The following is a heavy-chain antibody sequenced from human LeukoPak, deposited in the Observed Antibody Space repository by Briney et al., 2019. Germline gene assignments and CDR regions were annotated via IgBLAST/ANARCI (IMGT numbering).Heavy chain of an antibody. D-gene: IGHD1-20*01. J-gene: IGHJ3*01. CDR3: ARDQGITGTWKS. CDR2: IIPIFGTA. Sequence: ASVKVSCKASGGTFSSYAISWVRQAPGQGLEWMGGIIPIFGTANYAQKFQGRVTISTDESTSTAYMELSSLRSEDTAVYYCARDQGITGTWKSWGQGTMVTVPS. V-gene: IGHV1-69*05. CDR1: GGTFSSYA.